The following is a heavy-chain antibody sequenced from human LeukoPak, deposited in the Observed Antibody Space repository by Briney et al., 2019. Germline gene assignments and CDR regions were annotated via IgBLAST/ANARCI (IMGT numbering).Heavy chain of an antibody. D-gene: IGHD2-2*01. J-gene: IGHJ5*02. CDR3: ARGWMVVVPAARGGWFDP. CDR1: GGSISSYY. CDR2: IYYSGST. Sequence: PSETLSLTCTVSGGSISSYYWSWIRQPPGKGLEWIGYIYYSGSTNYNPSLKSRVTISVDTSKNQFSLKLSSVTAADTAVYYCARGWMVVVPAARGGWFDPWGQGTLVTVSS. V-gene: IGHV4-59*01.